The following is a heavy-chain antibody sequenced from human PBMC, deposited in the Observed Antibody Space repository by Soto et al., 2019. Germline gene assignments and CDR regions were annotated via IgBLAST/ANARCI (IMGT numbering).Heavy chain of an antibody. J-gene: IGHJ4*02. CDR3: AQPPPTWGEFHY. D-gene: IGHD3-16*01. CDR1: GDTFTNYD. Sequence: HVQLVQSGAEVKKPGASVTVSCKASGDTFTNYDINWFRQAAGQGLEWMGWMSPNSGDTGYAQNFQGRVNMPRTTSISTAYMELSSLTPEDTDVYYCAQPPPTWGEFHYWGQGTLVTVSS. V-gene: IGHV1-8*01. CDR2: MSPNSGDT.